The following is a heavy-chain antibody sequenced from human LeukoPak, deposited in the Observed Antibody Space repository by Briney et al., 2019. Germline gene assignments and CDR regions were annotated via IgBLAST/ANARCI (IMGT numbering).Heavy chain of an antibody. V-gene: IGHV3-21*01. J-gene: IGHJ3*02. CDR2: VSSSSSYI. CDR1: GFTFSSYS. CDR3: ASYALDAFDI. D-gene: IGHD2-2*01. Sequence: PGGSLRLSCAASGFTFSSYSMNWVRQAPGKGLEWVSSVSSSSSYIYYADSVKGRFTISRDNAKNSLYLQMNSLRAEDTAVYYCASYALDAFDIWGQGTMVTVSS.